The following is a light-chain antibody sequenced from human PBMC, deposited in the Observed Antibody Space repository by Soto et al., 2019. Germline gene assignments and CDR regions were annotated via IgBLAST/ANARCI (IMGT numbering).Light chain of an antibody. J-gene: IGLJ1*01. CDR2: DVS. CDR1: SSDVGGYNY. Sequence: SALTQPASVSVSPGQSITISCTGTSSDVGGYNYVSWYQQHPGKAPKLMIYDVSNRPSGVSNRFSGSKSGNTASLTISGLQAEDEADYYCRSYTSSNTYVFGTGTKVTVL. CDR3: RSYTSSNTYV. V-gene: IGLV2-14*01.